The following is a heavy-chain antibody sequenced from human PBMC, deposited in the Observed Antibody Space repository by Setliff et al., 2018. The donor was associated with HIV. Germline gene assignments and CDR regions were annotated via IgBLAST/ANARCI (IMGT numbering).Heavy chain of an antibody. Sequence: GGSLRLSCAASGFTFSYYSMTWVRQAPGKGLEWVSSIITSSSYTYYADSVKGRFTISRDNAKNSLYLQMNSLRAEDTALYYCAREGGMVRGALYYYYYYYMDVWGKGTTVTVSS. CDR1: GFTFSYYS. D-gene: IGHD3-10*01. V-gene: IGHV3-21*04. CDR3: AREGGMVRGALYYYYYYYMDV. CDR2: IITSSSYT. J-gene: IGHJ6*03.